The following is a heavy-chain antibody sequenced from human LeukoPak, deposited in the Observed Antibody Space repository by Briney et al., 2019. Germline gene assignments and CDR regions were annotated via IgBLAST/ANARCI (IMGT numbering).Heavy chain of an antibody. D-gene: IGHD2-15*01. V-gene: IGHV3-9*01. CDR2: ISWNSGTI. J-gene: IGHJ6*03. CDR3: ARQRWSWYFYMDV. Sequence: GRSLRLSCAASGFTFDDYAMHWVRQAPGKGLEWVSGISWNSGTIGYADSVKGRFTISRDNAKNSLYLQMNSLRAEDTAVYYCARQRWSWYFYMDVWGKGTTVTISS. CDR1: GFTFDDYA.